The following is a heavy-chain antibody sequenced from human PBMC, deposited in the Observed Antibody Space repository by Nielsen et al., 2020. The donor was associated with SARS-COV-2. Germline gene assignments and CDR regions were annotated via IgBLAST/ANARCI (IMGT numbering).Heavy chain of an antibody. CDR3: ASIDCGGDCYSPYYYNGMDV. Sequence: ASVKVSCKTSGYTFTSYSIHWVRQAPGQGLEWMGWVSGKNGNTKYAQKLQGRVTMTTDTSTKTAYMELRSLRSDDTAVYYCASIDCGGDCYSPYYYNGMDVWGQGTTVIVSS. J-gene: IGHJ6*02. D-gene: IGHD2-21*02. CDR2: VSGKNGNT. CDR1: GYTFTSYS. V-gene: IGHV1-18*01.